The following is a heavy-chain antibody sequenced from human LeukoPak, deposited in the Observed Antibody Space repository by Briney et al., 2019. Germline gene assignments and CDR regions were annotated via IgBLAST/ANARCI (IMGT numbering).Heavy chain of an antibody. CDR1: EFTFSSYA. J-gene: IGHJ4*02. D-gene: IGHD6-13*01. CDR3: AKHSYSSSWYYFDY. CDR2: ISGSGGST. V-gene: IGHV3-23*01. Sequence: GGSLRLSCAASEFTFSSYAMSWVRQAPGKGLEWVSAISGSGGSTYYADSVKGRFTISRDNSKNTLYLQMNSLRAEDTAVYYCAKHSYSSSWYYFDYWGQGTLVTVSS.